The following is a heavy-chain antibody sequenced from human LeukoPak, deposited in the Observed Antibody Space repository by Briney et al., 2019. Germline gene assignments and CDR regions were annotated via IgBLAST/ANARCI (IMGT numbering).Heavy chain of an antibody. J-gene: IGHJ4*02. D-gene: IGHD6-13*01. Sequence: SETLSLTCTVSGGSISSYYWSWIRQPPGRGLEYIGYIYYSGSTNYNPSLKSRVTISVDTSKNQFSLKLSSVTAADTAVYYCARGVYIAAAQYAYWGQGTLVTVSS. V-gene: IGHV4-59*01. CDR1: GGSISSYY. CDR3: ARGVYIAAAQYAY. CDR2: IYYSGST.